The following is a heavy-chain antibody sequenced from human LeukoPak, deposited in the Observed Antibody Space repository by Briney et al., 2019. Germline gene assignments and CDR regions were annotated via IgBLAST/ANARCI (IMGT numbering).Heavy chain of an antibody. CDR2: IWYDGSNK. V-gene: IGHV3-33*01. J-gene: IGHJ6*02. CDR3: ARSATVTTGLYYYGMDV. Sequence: GGSLGLSCAASGFTFSSYGMHWVRQAPGKGLEWVAVIWYDGSNKYYADSVKGRFTISRDNSKNTLYLQMNSLRAEDTAVYYCARSATVTTGLYYYGMDVWGQGTTVTVSS. CDR1: GFTFSSYG. D-gene: IGHD4-17*01.